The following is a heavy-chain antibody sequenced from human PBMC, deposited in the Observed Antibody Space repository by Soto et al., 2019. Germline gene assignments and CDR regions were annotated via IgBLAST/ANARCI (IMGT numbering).Heavy chain of an antibody. J-gene: IGHJ5*02. D-gene: IGHD2-2*01. V-gene: IGHV1-18*01. CDR1: GYTFPNYG. CDR3: ARVVPGAEAWFGP. CDR2: ISLYSDGT. Sequence: ASLKVSCKTSGYTFPNYGITWVRQAPGQPLEWLGWISLYSDGTNYAQKFQGRVSMTTDTSTTTAYMELRSLRSDDTAVYYCARVVPGAEAWFGPWGQGTPVTVSS.